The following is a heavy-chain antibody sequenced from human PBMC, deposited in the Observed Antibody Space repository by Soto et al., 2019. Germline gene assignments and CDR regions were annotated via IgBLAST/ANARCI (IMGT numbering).Heavy chain of an antibody. J-gene: IGHJ6*02. CDR3: ARHGNYYDSSGYSLYYYYGMDV. V-gene: IGHV1-69*06. D-gene: IGHD3-22*01. CDR1: GYTFTSYG. CDR2: IIPIFGTA. Sequence: ASVKVSCKASGYTFTSYGISWVRQAPGQGLEWMGGIIPIFGTANYAQKFQGRVTITADKSTSTAYMELSSLRSEDTAVYYCARHGNYYDSSGYSLYYYYGMDVWGQGTTVTVSS.